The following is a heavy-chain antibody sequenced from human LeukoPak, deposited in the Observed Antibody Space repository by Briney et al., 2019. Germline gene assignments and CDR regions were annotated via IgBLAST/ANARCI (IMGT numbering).Heavy chain of an antibody. CDR3: AREGVPAADNPLFDY. V-gene: IGHV1-69*13. Sequence: SVKVSCKASGGTFSSYAISWVRQAPGQGLEWMGGIIPIFGTANYAQKFQGRVTITADESTSTAYMELSSLRSEDTAVYYCAREGVPAADNPLFDYWGQGTLVTVSS. CDR1: GGTFSSYA. CDR2: IIPIFGTA. D-gene: IGHD2-2*01. J-gene: IGHJ4*02.